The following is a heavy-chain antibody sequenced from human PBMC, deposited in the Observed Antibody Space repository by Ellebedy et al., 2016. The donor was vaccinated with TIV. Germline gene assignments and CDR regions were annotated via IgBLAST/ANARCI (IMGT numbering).Heavy chain of an antibody. Sequence: AASVKVSCKASGYTFINYGISWVRQAPGQGLEWMGWVSTYSDYTYYAQNLQGRVTMTTDASTTTAYMELTSLTSDDTAVYYCARDATGSYSDYWGRGTLVTVSS. V-gene: IGHV1-18*01. D-gene: IGHD3-10*01. CDR3: ARDATGSYSDY. CDR2: VSTYSDYT. CDR1: GYTFINYG. J-gene: IGHJ4*02.